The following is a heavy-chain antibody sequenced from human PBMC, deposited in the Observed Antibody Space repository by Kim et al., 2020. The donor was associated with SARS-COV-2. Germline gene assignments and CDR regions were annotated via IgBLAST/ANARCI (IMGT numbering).Heavy chain of an antibody. J-gene: IGHJ4*02. Sequence: GGSPRLSCAASGFTFSSYAMSWVRQAPGKGLEWVSSISDSGGSTYYTDSVRGRFTISRDNSKNTLYLQMNSLRAEDTAVYSCARGLVVVRFWGQGNLV. V-gene: IGHV3-23*01. CDR3: ARGLVVVRF. CDR1: GFTFSSYA. D-gene: IGHD3-22*01. CDR2: ISDSGGST.